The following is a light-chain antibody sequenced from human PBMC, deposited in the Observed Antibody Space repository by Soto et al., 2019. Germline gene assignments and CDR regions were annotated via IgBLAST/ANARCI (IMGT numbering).Light chain of an antibody. CDR2: GAS. CDR3: LQNHNYPLT. V-gene: IGKV1-6*01. Sequence: AIQMTQSPSSLSASVGDRVTITGRASQGISDDVGWYQQTPGQAPKLLISGASRLQSGVPSRFSGSGSGAAFTLNITSLRPEDSATYYCLQNHNYPLTFGQGTKVEI. CDR1: QGISDD. J-gene: IGKJ1*01.